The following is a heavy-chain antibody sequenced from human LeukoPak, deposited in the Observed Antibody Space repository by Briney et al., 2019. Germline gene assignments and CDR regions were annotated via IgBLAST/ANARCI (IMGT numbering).Heavy chain of an antibody. J-gene: IGHJ4*02. CDR2: IWYDGSNR. V-gene: IGHV3-33*01. CDR3: ARDSCRGDGYPFAY. Sequence: GVSLRLSCATSVFPFCRYGMHWVRQAPGKRLEWVAVIWYDGSNRYYADSGKGRFAISRDNSKNTLYVQMNSLRAEDTAVYYCARDSCRGDGYPFAYWGQETLVTVSS. CDR1: VFPFCRYG. D-gene: IGHD2-21*02.